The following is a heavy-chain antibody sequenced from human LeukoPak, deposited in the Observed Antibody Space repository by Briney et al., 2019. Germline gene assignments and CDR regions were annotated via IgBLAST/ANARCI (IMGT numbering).Heavy chain of an antibody. CDR1: GYTFTNYD. Sequence: ASVKVSCKASGYTFTNYDINWVRQATGQGLEWMGWMNPNCGNTGYAQKFQGRVTMTRNTSISTTYMDLSSLKSEDTAVYYCAKSVGPGGSSYNWFDPWGQGTLVTVSS. D-gene: IGHD1-26*01. CDR2: MNPNCGNT. CDR3: AKSVGPGGSSYNWFDP. V-gene: IGHV1-8*01. J-gene: IGHJ5*02.